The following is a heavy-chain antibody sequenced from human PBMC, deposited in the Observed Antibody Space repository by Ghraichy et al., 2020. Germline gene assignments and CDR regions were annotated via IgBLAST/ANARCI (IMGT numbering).Heavy chain of an antibody. D-gene: IGHD2-21*01. J-gene: IGHJ3*02. Sequence: GGSLRLSCVDSGFTFSNAWMSWVRQAPGKGLEWIGRIKSESDGGTTDYTAPVKGRFTILRDDSRNTLYLEMNSLKTEDTAVYYCTTAYGSRVWDAFDIWGQGTMVTVSS. CDR3: TTAYGSRVWDAFDI. V-gene: IGHV3-15*01. CDR2: IKSESDGGTT. CDR1: GFTFSNAW.